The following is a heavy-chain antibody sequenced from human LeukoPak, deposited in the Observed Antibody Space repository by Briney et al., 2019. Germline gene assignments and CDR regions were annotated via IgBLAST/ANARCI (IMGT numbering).Heavy chain of an antibody. CDR1: VRPIKSLKYY. V-gene: IGHV4-39*02. CDR2: IYYSGTT. D-gene: IGHD3-10*01. Sequence: SETLSLTCTVSVRPIKSLKYYWAWGRQPPGRGLEWNESIYYSGTTYYNPSFKSRLTISIDTSKDHFSLKLNSVTAAETALYYCARGAFGTLMVRGGNFDYWGQGILVTVSS. J-gene: IGHJ4*02. CDR3: ARGAFGTLMVRGGNFDY.